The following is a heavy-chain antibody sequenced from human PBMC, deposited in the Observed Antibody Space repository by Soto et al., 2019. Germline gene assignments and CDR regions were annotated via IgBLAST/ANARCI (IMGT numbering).Heavy chain of an antibody. CDR1: GYSFTSYW. CDR2: IYPGDSDT. V-gene: IGHV5-51*01. Sequence: GESLKISCKGSGYSFTSYWLGRVRQIPGKGPAWMGIIYPGDSDTRYSPSFQGQVTISAVKSISTAYLQWSSLKASDTAIYYCSRTARGGEAGGYCYCYNGWDIWGQGTRGTVAS. CDR3: SRTARGGEAGGYCYCYNGWDI. J-gene: IGHJ6*02. D-gene: IGHD2-15*01.